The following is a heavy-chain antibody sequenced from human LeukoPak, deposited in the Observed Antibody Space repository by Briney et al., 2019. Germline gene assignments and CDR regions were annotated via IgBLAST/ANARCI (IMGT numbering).Heavy chain of an antibody. V-gene: IGHV1-69*06. CDR2: IIPIFGTA. D-gene: IGHD3-10*01. J-gene: IGHJ4*02. CDR3: AKGARFGEIIDY. CDR1: GGTFSSYA. Sequence: SVKVSCKASGGTFSSYAISWVRQAPGQGLEWMGGIIPIFGTANYAQKFQGRVTITADKSTSTAYMELSSLRSEDTAVYYCAKGARFGEIIDYWGQGTLVTVSS.